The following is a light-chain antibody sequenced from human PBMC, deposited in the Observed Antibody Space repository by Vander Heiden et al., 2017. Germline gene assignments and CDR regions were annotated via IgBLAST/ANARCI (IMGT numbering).Light chain of an antibody. J-gene: IGKJ2*01. CDR2: NAF. V-gene: IGKV1-6*01. Sequence: IQMTQSPSSLSASVGDRVSITCRASQGIGNDLGWYQMKPGKAPKLLIYNAFSLQSGVPSRFSGSKSGTEFTLTISSLQPEDFATYYCLQDASYPYTFGQGTKLEIK. CDR1: QGIGND. CDR3: LQDASYPYT.